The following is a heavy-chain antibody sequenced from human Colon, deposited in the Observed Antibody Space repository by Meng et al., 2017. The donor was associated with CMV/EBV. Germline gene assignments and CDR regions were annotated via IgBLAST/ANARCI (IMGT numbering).Heavy chain of an antibody. CDR1: GYTFTSYH. D-gene: IGHD2-8*01. CDR2: INPSDGGP. V-gene: IGHV1-46*01. CDR3: AREYCTTFRCSYNPHWYDP. Sequence: ASVKVSCKASGYTFTSYHVHWVRQAPGQGLEWVGMINPSDGGPTYAQKFQGRVTMTRDTSTNTVYMDLSSLRSEDTALYFCAREYCTTFRCSYNPHWYDPWGQGTLVTVSS. J-gene: IGHJ5*02.